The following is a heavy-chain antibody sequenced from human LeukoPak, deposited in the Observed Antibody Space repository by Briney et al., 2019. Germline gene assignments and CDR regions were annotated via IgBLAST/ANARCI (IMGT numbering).Heavy chain of an antibody. V-gene: IGHV4-4*07. Sequence: SETLSLTCTVSGGSISSYYWSWIRRPAGKGLEWIGRIYTSGSTNYNPSLKSRVTMSVATSKNQFSLKLSSVTAADTAVYYCARDIVVVPAAIHYYYGMDVWGQGTTVTVSS. D-gene: IGHD2-2*01. J-gene: IGHJ6*02. CDR2: IYTSGST. CDR3: ARDIVVVPAAIHYYYGMDV. CDR1: GGSISSYY.